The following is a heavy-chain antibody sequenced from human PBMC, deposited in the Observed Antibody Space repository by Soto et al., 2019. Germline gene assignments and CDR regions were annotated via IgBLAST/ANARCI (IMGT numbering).Heavy chain of an antibody. J-gene: IGHJ4*02. V-gene: IGHV1-69*02. D-gene: IGHD6-13*01. CDR1: GGTFSSYT. Sequence: QVQLVQSGAEVKKPGSSVKVSCKASGGTFSSYTISWVRQAPGQGLEWMGRTIPILGIANYAQKFQGRVTSTADKSTSRAYMELSSRRSEDTAVYYWARGSAAGTDYWGQGTLVTVSS. CDR2: TIPILGIA. CDR3: ARGSAAGTDY.